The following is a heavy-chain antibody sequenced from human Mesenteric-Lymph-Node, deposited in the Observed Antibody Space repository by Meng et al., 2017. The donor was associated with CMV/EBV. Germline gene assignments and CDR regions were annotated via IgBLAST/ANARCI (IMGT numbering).Heavy chain of an antibody. V-gene: IGHV5-51*01. J-gene: IGHJ4*02. CDR3: ARPRVFDRSHYVDY. D-gene: IGHD1-26*01. CDR2: IYPGDFDT. Sequence: GESLKISCKSSGYSFTSYWIGWVRQMPGKGLEWMGMIYPGDFDTKYSPSFQGQVTISADKSISTAYLQWSSLKASDTAMYFCARPRVFDRSHYVDYWGQGTLVTVSS. CDR1: GYSFTSYW.